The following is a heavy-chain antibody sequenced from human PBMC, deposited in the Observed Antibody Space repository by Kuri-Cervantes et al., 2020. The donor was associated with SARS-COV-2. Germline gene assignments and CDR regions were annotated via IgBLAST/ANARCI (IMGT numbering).Heavy chain of an antibody. D-gene: IGHD3-22*01. CDR2: ISSSSSTI. CDR1: GFTFSSYS. Sequence: ETLSLTCAASGFTFSSYSMNWARQAPGKGLEWVSYISSSSSTIYYADSVKGRFTISRDNAKNSLYLQMNSLRAEDTAVYYCSRTYDSSGSLYYYYYMDVWGKGTTVTVSS. J-gene: IGHJ6*03. CDR3: SRTYDSSGSLYYYYYMDV. V-gene: IGHV3-48*01.